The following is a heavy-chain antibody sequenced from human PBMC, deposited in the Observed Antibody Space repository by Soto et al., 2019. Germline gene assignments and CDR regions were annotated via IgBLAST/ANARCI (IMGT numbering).Heavy chain of an antibody. Sequence: ASVKVSCKASGYTFTGYYMHWVRQAPGQGLEWMGWINPNSGGTNYAQKFQGRVTMTRDTSISTAYMELSRLRSDDTAVYYCANGYSSGWSTFDYWGQGTLVTVSS. D-gene: IGHD6-19*01. CDR2: INPNSGGT. V-gene: IGHV1-2*02. J-gene: IGHJ4*02. CDR3: ANGYSSGWSTFDY. CDR1: GYTFTGYY.